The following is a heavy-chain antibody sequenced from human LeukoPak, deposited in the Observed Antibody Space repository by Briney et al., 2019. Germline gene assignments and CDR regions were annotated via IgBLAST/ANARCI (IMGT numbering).Heavy chain of an antibody. J-gene: IGHJ6*02. Sequence: SETLSLTCTISGGSISDYYWTWIRQPPGKGLEWIGYIYYSGSTNYNPSLKSRVTISVDTSKNQFSLKLSSVTAADTAVYYCARVGGTNYYYYGMDVWGQGTTVTVSS. CDR1: GGSISDYY. CDR2: IYYSGST. CDR3: ARVGGTNYYYYGMDV. V-gene: IGHV4-59*01. D-gene: IGHD1-26*01.